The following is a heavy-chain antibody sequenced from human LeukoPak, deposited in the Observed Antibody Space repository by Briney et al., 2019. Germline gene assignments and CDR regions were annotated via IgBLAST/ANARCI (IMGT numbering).Heavy chain of an antibody. CDR3: ARQAVDCTNGVCYLDAFDI. Sequence: MPSETLSLTCTVSGGSISSSSYYWGWIRQPPGKGLEWIGSIYYSGSTYYNPSLKSRVTISVGTSKNQFSLKLSSVTAADTAVYYCARQAVDCTNGVCYLDAFDIWGQGTMVTVSS. V-gene: IGHV4-39*01. J-gene: IGHJ3*02. D-gene: IGHD2-8*01. CDR1: GGSISSSSYY. CDR2: IYYSGST.